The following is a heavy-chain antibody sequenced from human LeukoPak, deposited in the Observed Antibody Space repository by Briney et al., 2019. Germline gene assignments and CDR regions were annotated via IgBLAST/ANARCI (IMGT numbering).Heavy chain of an antibody. V-gene: IGHV3-23*01. CDR2: ISGSGGST. D-gene: IGHD2-15*01. CDR3: AKDRLVVVAATYLVY. Sequence: GGSLRLSCAASGFTFSSYAMSWVRQAPGKGLEWVSAISGSGGSTYYADSVKGRFTISRDNSKNTLYLQMTILRAEDTAVYYCAKDRLVVVAATYLVYGGQGTLVTVSS. J-gene: IGHJ4*02. CDR1: GFTFSSYA.